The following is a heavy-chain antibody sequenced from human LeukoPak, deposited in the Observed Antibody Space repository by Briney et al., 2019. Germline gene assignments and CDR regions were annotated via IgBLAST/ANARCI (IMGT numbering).Heavy chain of an antibody. J-gene: IGHJ4*02. D-gene: IGHD3-22*01. CDR3: ARGDSSGYYGFFDY. Sequence: GGSLRLSCAASGFTFYDYGMSWVRQAPGKGLEWVSGINWNGGSTGYADSVKGRFTISRDNAKNSLYLQMNSLRAEDTALYYCARGDSSGYYGFFDYWGQGTLVTVSS. CDR2: INWNGGST. V-gene: IGHV3-20*04. CDR1: GFTFYDYG.